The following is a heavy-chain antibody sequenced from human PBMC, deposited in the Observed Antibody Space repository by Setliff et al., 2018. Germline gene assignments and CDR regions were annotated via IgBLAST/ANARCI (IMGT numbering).Heavy chain of an antibody. Sequence: GESLKISCKGSGYSFSNYWIGWVRQMPGRGLEWMGIVYPGDSDTRYSPSFEGQVTISADKSISTAYLQWSSLKASDSAMYYCARLLNGYNSYDYYYMDVWGKGTTVTVSS. V-gene: IGHV5-51*01. CDR2: VYPGDSDT. CDR1: GYSFSNYW. D-gene: IGHD5-12*01. J-gene: IGHJ6*03. CDR3: ARLLNGYNSYDYYYMDV.